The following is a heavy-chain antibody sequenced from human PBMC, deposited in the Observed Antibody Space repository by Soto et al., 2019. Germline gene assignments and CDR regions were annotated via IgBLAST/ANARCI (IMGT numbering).Heavy chain of an antibody. V-gene: IGHV5-51*01. D-gene: IGHD3-16*01. CDR3: ARIGDSHYVMDV. Sequence: GESLKISCKRSVYSFTTYWMVWVLHLPGKGLDCMGVIYPGDSDSTYSPSFQGQVTISADKSINTAYLQWSSLKASDTAMYYCARIGDSHYVMDVWGQGTTVTVSS. CDR1: VYSFTTYW. CDR2: IYPGDSDS. J-gene: IGHJ6*02.